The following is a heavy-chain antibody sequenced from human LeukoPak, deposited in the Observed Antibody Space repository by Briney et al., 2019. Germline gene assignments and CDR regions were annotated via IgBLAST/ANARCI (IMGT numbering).Heavy chain of an antibody. CDR1: GFTFSSYG. D-gene: IGHD3-16*02. J-gene: IGHJ4*02. CDR3: ARDRYGYYFDY. V-gene: IGHV3-33*01. CDR2: IWYDGSNK. Sequence: PGRSLRLSCAASGFTFSSYGMHWVRQAPGKGLEWVAVIWYDGSNKYYADSVEGRFTISRDNSKSTLYLQMNSLRAEDTAVYYCARDRYGYYFDYWGQGTLVTVSS.